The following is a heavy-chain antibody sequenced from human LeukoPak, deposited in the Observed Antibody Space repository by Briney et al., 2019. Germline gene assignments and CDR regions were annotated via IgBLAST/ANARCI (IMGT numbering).Heavy chain of an antibody. CDR3: ASEYYDSSGYYLVVDY. D-gene: IGHD3-22*01. CDR2: IYYSGST. V-gene: IGHV4-39*01. CDR1: GGSISSSSYY. Sequence: SETLSLTCTVSGGSISSSSYYWGWIRQPPGKGLEWIGSIYYSGSTYYNPSHKSRVTISVDTSKNQFSLKLSSVTAADTAVYYCASEYYDSSGYYLVVDYWGQGTLVTVSS. J-gene: IGHJ4*02.